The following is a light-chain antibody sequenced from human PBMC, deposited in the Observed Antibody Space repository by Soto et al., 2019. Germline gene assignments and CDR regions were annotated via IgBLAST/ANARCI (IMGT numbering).Light chain of an antibody. V-gene: IGLV2-8*01. CDR1: SSDVGTYNY. CDR2: EVT. J-gene: IGLJ3*02. CDR3: SSYAGSWNPSLV. Sequence: QSALTQPPSASGSPGQSVTISCTGTSSDVGTYNYVSWYQQHPGKAPKLIIYEVTKRPSGVPDRFSGSKSGNTASLTVSGLQADDEADYYCSSYAGSWNPSLVFGGGTKLTVL.